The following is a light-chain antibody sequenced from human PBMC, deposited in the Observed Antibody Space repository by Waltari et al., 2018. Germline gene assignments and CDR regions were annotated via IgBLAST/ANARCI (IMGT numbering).Light chain of an antibody. CDR2: QDS. V-gene: IGLV3-1*01. Sequence: SYELTQPPSVSVSPGQTASITCSGDKLGDKYACWYQQKPGQSPVLVNYQDSKRPSGIPERFSGSNSGNTATLTISGTQAMDEADYYCQAWDSSTRVFGGGTKLTVL. CDR3: QAWDSSTRV. J-gene: IGLJ2*01. CDR1: KLGDKY.